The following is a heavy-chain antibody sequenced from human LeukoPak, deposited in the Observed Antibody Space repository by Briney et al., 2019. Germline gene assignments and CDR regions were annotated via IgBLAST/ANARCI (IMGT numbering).Heavy chain of an antibody. CDR3: ARELVYGSGGAYYYYMDV. CDR2: IYYSGST. D-gene: IGHD3-10*01. J-gene: IGHJ6*03. V-gene: IGHV4-59*01. Sequence: SETLSLTCTVSGGSISSYYWSWIRQPPGKGLEWIGCIYYSGSTNYNPSLKSRVTISVDTSKNQFSLKLSSVTAADTAVYYCARELVYGSGGAYYYYMDVWGKGTTVTVSS. CDR1: GGSISSYY.